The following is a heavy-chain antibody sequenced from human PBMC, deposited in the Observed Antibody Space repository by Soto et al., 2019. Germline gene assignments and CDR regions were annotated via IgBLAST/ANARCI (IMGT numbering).Heavy chain of an antibody. CDR3: ARGHTGYCSGGSCDY. Sequence: QVQLQESGPGLVKPSQTLSLTCTVSGGSISSVGYYWSWIRQHPGKGLEWIGYIYYSGSTYYNPSLKSRVTISVDTSKNQFSLKLSSVTAADTAVYYCARGHTGYCSGGSCDYWGQGTLVTVSS. D-gene: IGHD2-15*01. CDR1: GGSISSVGYY. V-gene: IGHV4-31*03. J-gene: IGHJ4*02. CDR2: IYYSGST.